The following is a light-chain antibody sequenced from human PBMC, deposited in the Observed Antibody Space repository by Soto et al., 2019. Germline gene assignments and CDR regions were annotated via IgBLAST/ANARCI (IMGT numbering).Light chain of an antibody. J-gene: IGKJ1*01. CDR1: QSVSSN. Sequence: VMTRSPATLTLSQGDSATLSCRDSQSVSSNLAWYQQKTGEAPRLLIDGESTRATGIPDRLSGSGSGTDLNLTITRLEPEDFAVYYCQQYGSSPRTCGQGTKVDIK. CDR3: QQYGSSPRT. CDR2: GES. V-gene: IGKV3-20*01.